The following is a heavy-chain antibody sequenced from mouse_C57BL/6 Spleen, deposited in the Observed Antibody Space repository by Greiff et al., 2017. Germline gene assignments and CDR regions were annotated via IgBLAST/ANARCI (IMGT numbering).Heavy chain of an antibody. V-gene: IGHV1-54*01. J-gene: IGHJ2*01. D-gene: IGHD2-5*01. Sequence: VMLVESGAELVRPGTSVKVSCKASGYAFTNYLIEWVKQRPGQGLEWIGVINPGSGGTNYNEKFKGKATLTADKSSSTAYMQLSSLTSEDSAVYFCARWDYYSNFFDYWGQGTTLTVSS. CDR1: GYAFTNYL. CDR2: INPGSGGT. CDR3: ARWDYYSNFFDY.